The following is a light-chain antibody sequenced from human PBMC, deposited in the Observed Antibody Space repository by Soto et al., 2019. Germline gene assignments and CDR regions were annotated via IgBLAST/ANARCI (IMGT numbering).Light chain of an antibody. CDR2: EVS. J-gene: IGLJ1*01. Sequence: QSALTQPASVSGSPGQSITISCTGTSSDVGSYNLVSWYQQHPGKAPKLMIYEVSKRPSGVSNRFSGSTSGNTASLTISGLQAEDEADYYCCSYAGSSTYVFGTGTQLTVL. V-gene: IGLV2-23*02. CDR1: SSDVGSYNL. CDR3: CSYAGSSTYV.